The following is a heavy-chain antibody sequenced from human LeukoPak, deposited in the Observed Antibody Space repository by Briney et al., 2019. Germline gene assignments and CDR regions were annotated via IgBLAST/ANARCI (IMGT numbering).Heavy chain of an antibody. V-gene: IGHV4-34*01. CDR3: ARGRGGSFHYYYYGMHV. J-gene: IGHJ6*02. CDR2: INHSGST. Sequence: SETLSLTCAVYGGSFSGYYWSWIRQPPGKGLEWVGEINHSGSTNYNPSLKSRVTISVDTSKNQFSLKLSSVTAADTAVYYCARGRGGSFHYYYYGMHVWGQGTTVTVSS. CDR1: GGSFSGYY. D-gene: IGHD2-15*01.